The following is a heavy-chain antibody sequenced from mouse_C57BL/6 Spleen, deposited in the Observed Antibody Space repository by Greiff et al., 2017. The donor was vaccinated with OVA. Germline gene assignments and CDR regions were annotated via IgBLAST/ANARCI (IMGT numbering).Heavy chain of an antibody. D-gene: IGHD4-1*01. CDR1: GFNIKDDY. CDR2: IDPENGDT. Sequence: EVKLQESGAELVRPGASVKLSCTASGFNIKDDYMHWVKQRPEQGLEWIGWIDPENGDTEYASKFQGKATITADTSSNTAYLQLSSLTSEDTAVYYCTQLTGTGYWGQGTLVTVSA. CDR3: TQLTGTGY. V-gene: IGHV14-4*01. J-gene: IGHJ3*01.